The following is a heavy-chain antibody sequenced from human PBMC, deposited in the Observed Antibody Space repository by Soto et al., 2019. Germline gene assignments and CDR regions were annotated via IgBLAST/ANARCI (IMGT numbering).Heavy chain of an antibody. J-gene: IGHJ4*02. CDR1: GGSISSYY. V-gene: IGHV4-59*01. Sequence: PSETLSLTCTVSGGSISSYYWSWIRQPPGKGLEWIGYIYYSGSTNYNPSLESRVTISVDTSKNQFSLKLSSVTAADTAVYYCARGFDGYTGTRRFDYWGQGTLVTVSS. CDR3: ARGFDGYTGTRRFDY. D-gene: IGHD1-7*01. CDR2: IYYSGST.